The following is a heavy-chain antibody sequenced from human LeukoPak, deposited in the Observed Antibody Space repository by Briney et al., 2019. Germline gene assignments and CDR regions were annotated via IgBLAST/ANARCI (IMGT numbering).Heavy chain of an antibody. V-gene: IGHV3-15*01. CDR1: GFTFSNAW. Sequence: NPGGSLRLACAASGFTFSNAWMSWVRQAPGKGLEWVGRIKSKTDGGTTDYAAPVKGRFTISRDDSKNTLYLQMNSLKTEDTAVYYCTRDFDWFSYYFDYWGQGTLVTVSS. CDR3: TRDFDWFSYYFDY. D-gene: IGHD3-9*01. J-gene: IGHJ4*02. CDR2: IKSKTDGGTT.